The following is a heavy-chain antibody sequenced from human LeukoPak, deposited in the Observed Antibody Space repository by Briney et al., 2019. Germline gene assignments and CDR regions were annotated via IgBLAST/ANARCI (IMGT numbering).Heavy chain of an antibody. V-gene: IGHV3-30*04. D-gene: IGHD3-16*01. CDR2: ISYDGSNK. J-gene: IGHJ5*02. CDR3: ARAGWGNWFDP. CDR1: GFTFSSYA. Sequence: LTGRSLRLSCAASGFTFSSYAMHWVRQAPGKGLEWVAVISYDGSNKYYADSVKGRFTISRDNSKNTLYLQMNSLRAEDTAVYYCARAGWGNWFDPWGQGTLVTVSS.